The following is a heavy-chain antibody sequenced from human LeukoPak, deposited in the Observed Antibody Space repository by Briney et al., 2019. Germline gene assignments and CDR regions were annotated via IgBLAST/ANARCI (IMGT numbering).Heavy chain of an antibody. J-gene: IGHJ4*02. V-gene: IGHV4-34*01. CDR1: GGSFSGYY. Sequence: SETLSLTCAVHGGSFSGYYWSWIRQPPGKGLEWIGEINHSGSTNYNPSLKSRVTISVDTSKNQFSLKLSSVTAADTAVYYCARGYGSGSPSDYWGQGTLVTVSS. CDR2: INHSGST. D-gene: IGHD3-10*01. CDR3: ARGYGSGSPSDY.